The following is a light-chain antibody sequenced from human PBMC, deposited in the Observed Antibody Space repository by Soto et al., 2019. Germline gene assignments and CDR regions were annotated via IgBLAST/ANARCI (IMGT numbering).Light chain of an antibody. J-gene: IGKJ5*01. CDR1: QSISRY. CDR3: QQYNGWPIT. CDR2: GAS. Sequence: IVLTQSPGTLSLSPGERTTLSCRASQSISRYLAWYQQKPGQGPRLLIYGASSRATGTPDRFSGSGSGTDFTLTINRLEPEDFAVYYCQQYNGWPITFGQGTRLEIK. V-gene: IGKV3-20*01.